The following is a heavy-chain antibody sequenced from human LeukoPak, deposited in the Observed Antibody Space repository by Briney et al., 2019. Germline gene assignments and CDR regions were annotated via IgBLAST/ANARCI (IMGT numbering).Heavy chain of an antibody. D-gene: IGHD2-15*01. V-gene: IGHV3-21*01. Sequence: PGRSLRLSCAASGFTFSSYSMNWVRQAPGKGLEWVSSISSSSSYIYYADSVKGRFTISRDNAKNSLYLQMNSLRAEDTAVYYCARDEGYCSGGSCYSDATHYWGQGTLVTVSS. J-gene: IGHJ4*02. CDR1: GFTFSSYS. CDR2: ISSSSSYI. CDR3: ARDEGYCSGGSCYSDATHY.